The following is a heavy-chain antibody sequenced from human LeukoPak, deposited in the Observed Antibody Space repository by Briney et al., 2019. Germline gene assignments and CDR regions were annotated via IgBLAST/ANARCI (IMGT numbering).Heavy chain of an antibody. CDR1: GGSISSSSYY. CDR2: IYYSGST. V-gene: IGHV4-39*07. Sequence: SETLSLTCTVSGGSISSSSYYWGWIRQPPGKGLEWIGSIYYSGSTYYNPSLKSRVTISVDTSKNQFSLKLSSVTAADTAVYYCARETKPRRWYFDLWGRGTLVTVSS. J-gene: IGHJ2*01. CDR3: ARETKPRRWYFDL.